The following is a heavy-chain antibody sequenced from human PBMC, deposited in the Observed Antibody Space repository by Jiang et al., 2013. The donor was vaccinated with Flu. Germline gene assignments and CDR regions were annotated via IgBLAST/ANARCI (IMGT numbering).Heavy chain of an antibody. D-gene: IGHD3-22*01. CDR3: ARMSKYYYDSSGSHQFDY. Sequence: SGAEVKKPGASVKVSCKASGYTFSSNGISWVRQAPGQGLERMGWISAYNGNTNYAQKVRGRVTMTTDTSTSTAYMELRSLRFDDTAVYYCARMSKYYYDSSGSHQFDYWGQGTLVTVSS. CDR2: ISAYNGNT. CDR1: GYTFSSNG. J-gene: IGHJ4*02. V-gene: IGHV1-18*01.